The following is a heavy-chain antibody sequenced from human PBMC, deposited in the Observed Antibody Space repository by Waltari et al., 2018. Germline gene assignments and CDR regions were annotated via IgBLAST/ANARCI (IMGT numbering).Heavy chain of an antibody. V-gene: IGHV1-2*02. D-gene: IGHD3-10*01. J-gene: IGHJ4*02. Sequence: QVQVVQSGAEVKKPGASVRVSCQASGYTFTGYYLHWVPTFPGQGLEWMGWINPNSGDTNYAQKFQDRVTMTSDTSIDTAYMELRRLRSDDTAVYYCARERGRSEWYGVDYWGQGTLVTVSS. CDR1: GYTFTGYY. CDR3: ARERGRSEWYGVDY. CDR2: INPNSGDT.